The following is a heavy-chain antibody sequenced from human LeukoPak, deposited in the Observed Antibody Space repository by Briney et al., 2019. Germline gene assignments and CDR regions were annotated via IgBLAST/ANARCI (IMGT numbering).Heavy chain of an antibody. J-gene: IGHJ4*02. CDR3: AKDWAPSGDFWSGYYTGYFDY. CDR1: GFTFSSYG. D-gene: IGHD3-3*01. V-gene: IGHV3-30*18. Sequence: GGSLRLSCAASGFTFSSYGMHWVRQAPGKGLEWVAVISYDGSNKYYADSVKGRFTISRDNSKNTLYLRVNSLRAEVTAVYYCAKDWAPSGDFWSGYYTGYFDYWGQGTLVTVSS. CDR2: ISYDGSNK.